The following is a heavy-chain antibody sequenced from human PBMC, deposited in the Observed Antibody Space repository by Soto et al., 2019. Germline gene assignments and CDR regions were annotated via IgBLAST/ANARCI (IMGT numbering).Heavy chain of an antibody. J-gene: IGHJ6*02. CDR2: IIPIFGTA. V-gene: IGHV1-69*13. CDR1: GGTFSSYA. D-gene: IGHD1-26*01. CDR3: ARVLIVGATTGYYYYGMDV. Sequence: ASVKVSCKASGGTFSSYAISWVRQAPGQGLEWMGGIIPIFGTANYAQKFQGRVTITADESTSTAYMELSSLRSEDTAVDYCARVLIVGATTGYYYYGMDVWGQGTTVTVSS.